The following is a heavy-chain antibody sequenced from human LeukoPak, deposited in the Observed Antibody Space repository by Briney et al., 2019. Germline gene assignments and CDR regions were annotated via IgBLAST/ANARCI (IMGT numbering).Heavy chain of an antibody. CDR3: AKVTREKRGYTYGFDY. CDR1: GFTFRSYT. J-gene: IGHJ4*02. V-gene: IGHV3-30*02. Sequence: PGGSLRLSCAASGFTFRSYTMHWVRQAPGKGLEWVAFIRYDGNNAYYADSVKGRFTISRDNSKNTLYLQVDSLRPEDTAVYYCAKVTREKRGYTYGFDYWGQGTLVTVSS. D-gene: IGHD5-18*01. CDR2: IRYDGNNA.